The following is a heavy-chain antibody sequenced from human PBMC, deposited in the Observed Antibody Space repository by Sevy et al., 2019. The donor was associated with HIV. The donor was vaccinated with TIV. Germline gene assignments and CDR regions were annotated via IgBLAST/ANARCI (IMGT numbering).Heavy chain of an antibody. CDR3: TTGPRCWITFGGVYDFDY. D-gene: IGHD3-16*01. Sequence: GGSLRLSCAASGFTFSNAWMSWVRQAPGKGLEWVGRIKSKTDGGTTDYAAPVKGRFTISRDDSKNTLYLQMNSLKTEDTAVYYCTTGPRCWITFGGVYDFDYWGQGTLVTVSS. CDR2: IKSKTDGGTT. V-gene: IGHV3-15*01. J-gene: IGHJ4*02. CDR1: GFTFSNAW.